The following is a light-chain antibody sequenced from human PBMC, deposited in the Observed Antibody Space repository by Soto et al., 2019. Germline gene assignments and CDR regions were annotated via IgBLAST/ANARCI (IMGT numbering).Light chain of an antibody. Sequence: DIQLTQSPSFLSASVGDRVTITCRASQGISSYLAWYQQKPGKAPKLLIYAASTLQSGVPSRFSGSGSGTEFTLTSSSLQPEDFATYYCQQISSYPPGTFGPGTKVHI. CDR2: AAS. J-gene: IGKJ3*01. V-gene: IGKV1-9*01. CDR1: QGISSY. CDR3: QQISSYPPGT.